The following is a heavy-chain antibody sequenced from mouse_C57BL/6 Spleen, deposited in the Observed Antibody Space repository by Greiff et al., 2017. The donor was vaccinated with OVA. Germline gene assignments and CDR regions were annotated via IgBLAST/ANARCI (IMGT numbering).Heavy chain of an antibody. V-gene: IGHV1-22*01. CDR3: ARGTGSTDY. J-gene: IGHJ2*01. CDR1: GYTFTDYN. D-gene: IGHD1-1*01. Sequence: EVQLVESGPELVKPGASVKMSCKASGYTFTDYNMHWVKQSHGKSLEWIGYINPNNGGTSYNQKFKGKATLTVNKSSSTAYMELRSLTSEDSAVYYCARGTGSTDYWGQGTTLTVSS. CDR2: INPNNGGT.